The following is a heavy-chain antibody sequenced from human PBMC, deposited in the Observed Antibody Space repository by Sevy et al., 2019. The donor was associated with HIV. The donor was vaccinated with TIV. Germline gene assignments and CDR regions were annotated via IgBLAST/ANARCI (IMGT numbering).Heavy chain of an antibody. CDR1: EFIFSDYY. D-gene: IGHD3-16*01. CDR2: ISNSGSDT. V-gene: IGHV3-11*01. J-gene: IGHJ3*02. CDR3: ARERFISPDAFDI. Sequence: GGYLRLSCTASEFIFSDYYMTCIRQAPGKGLEWVSWISNSGSDTDYADSVKGRFTISRDNAKKSLYLQMSSLRAQDTAVYYCARERFISPDAFDIWGQGTMVSVSS.